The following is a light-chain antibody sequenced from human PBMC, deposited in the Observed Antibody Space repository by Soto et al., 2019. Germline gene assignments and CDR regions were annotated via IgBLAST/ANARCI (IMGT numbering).Light chain of an antibody. V-gene: IGKV3-20*01. J-gene: IGKJ4*01. CDR2: GAS. Sequence: ETVLTQSPGTLSLSPGERATLSCRATQSVNNDYLAWYQQRPGLAPRLLIFGASGRATGIPARFSGSGSGTDFTLTISRLEHEDFAIYYCQQYGTSPLHVGGGTKV. CDR1: QSVNNDY. CDR3: QQYGTSPLH.